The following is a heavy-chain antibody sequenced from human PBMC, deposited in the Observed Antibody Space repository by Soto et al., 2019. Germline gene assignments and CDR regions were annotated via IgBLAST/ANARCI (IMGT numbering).Heavy chain of an antibody. CDR3: PDAGGSSAGDYSFDL. D-gene: IGHD2-21*01. CDR1: GSTFTSNG. J-gene: IGHJ4*02. CDR2: ISTYNENM. V-gene: IGHV1-18*04. Sequence: GASVEVSCRVSGSTFTSNGIGWVRQAPGQGLEWMGWISTYNENMDTPPQLQRRLTMTTAPWTTTDYMELTNLKFGDTALYSCPDAGGSSAGDYSFDLWGQGTPVTVSS.